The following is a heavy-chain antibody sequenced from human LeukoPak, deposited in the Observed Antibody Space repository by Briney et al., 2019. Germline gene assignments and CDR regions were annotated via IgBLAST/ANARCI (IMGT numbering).Heavy chain of an antibody. CDR1: GGSISSGNYF. CDR2: IYYSGST. Sequence: PSQTLSLTCIVSGGSISSGNYFWSWIRQSPGTGLEWIGYIYYSGSTYYNPSLKSRVTISVDTSKNQFSLKLSSVTAADTAVYYCARQVLPVYYFDYWGQGTLVTVSS. D-gene: IGHD4/OR15-4a*01. J-gene: IGHJ4*02. V-gene: IGHV4-30-4*08. CDR3: ARQVLPVYYFDY.